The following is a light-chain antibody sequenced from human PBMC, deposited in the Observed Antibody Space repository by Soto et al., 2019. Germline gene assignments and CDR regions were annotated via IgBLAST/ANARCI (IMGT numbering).Light chain of an antibody. CDR3: QPSGILRT. V-gene: IGKV3-20*01. Sequence: IVLNKSPGALSVPPGKRATLSCRASQSVSSSLAWYQQKPGQAPRLLIYGASSRATGIPDRFSGSGSGPDFTLTISRLEPDDSAVYFCQPSGILRTFGQGTNVDIK. J-gene: IGKJ1*01. CDR2: GAS. CDR1: QSVSSS.